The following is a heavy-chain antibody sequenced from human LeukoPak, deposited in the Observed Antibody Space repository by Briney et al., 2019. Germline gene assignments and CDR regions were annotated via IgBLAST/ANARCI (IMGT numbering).Heavy chain of an antibody. CDR3: ARSRCSSTSCWYCFDY. CDR1: GGSISSYY. CDR2: IYYSGST. V-gene: IGHV4-59*01. J-gene: IGHJ4*02. Sequence: SETLSLTCTVSGGSISSYYWSWIRQPPGKGLEWIGYIYYSGSTNYNPSLKSRVTISVDTSKNQFSLKLSSVTAADTAVYYCARSRCSSTSCWYCFDYWGQGTLVTVSS. D-gene: IGHD2-2*01.